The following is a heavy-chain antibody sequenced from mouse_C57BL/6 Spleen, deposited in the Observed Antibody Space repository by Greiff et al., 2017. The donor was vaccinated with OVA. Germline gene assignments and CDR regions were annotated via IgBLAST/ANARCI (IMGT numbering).Heavy chain of an antibody. V-gene: IGHV5-9-1*02. CDR2: ISSGGDYI. D-gene: IGHD2-4*01. CDR3: TRVYYDYVWFAD. Sequence: EVKLQESGEGLVKPGGSLKLSCAASGFTFSSYAMSWVRQTPEKRLEWVAYISSGGDYIYYADTVKGRFTISRDNARNTLYLQMSSLKSEDTAMYYCTRVYYDYVWFADWGQGTLVTVSA. J-gene: IGHJ3*01. CDR1: GFTFSSYA.